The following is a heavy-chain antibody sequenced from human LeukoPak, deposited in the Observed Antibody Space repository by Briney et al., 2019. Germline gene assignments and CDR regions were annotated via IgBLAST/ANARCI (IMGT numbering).Heavy chain of an antibody. CDR3: ARGGGRSGAFGY. V-gene: IGHV3-7*03. CDR1: GFTFNTYW. J-gene: IGHJ4*02. Sequence: GGSLRLSCAASGFTFNTYWMSWVRQAPENGREWVAYIKADGSEAHYVDSVKGRFSISRDNAKNSLYLQMNSLRDDDTAVYYCARGGGRSGAFGYLGQGTLVAVSS. CDR2: IKADGSEA. D-gene: IGHD3-3*01.